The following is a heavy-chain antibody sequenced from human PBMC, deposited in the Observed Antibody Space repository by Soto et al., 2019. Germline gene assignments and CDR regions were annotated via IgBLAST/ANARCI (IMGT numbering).Heavy chain of an antibody. J-gene: IGHJ5*02. D-gene: IGHD2-15*01. CDR1: GGSISSYY. CDR2: IYYSGST. V-gene: IGHV4-59*01. CDR3: ARTGVVAATSWFDP. Sequence: SETLSLTCTVFGGSISSYYWSWIRQPPGKGLEWIGYIYYSGSTNYNPSLKSRVTISVDTSKNQFSLKLSSVTAADTAVYYCARTGVVAATSWFDPWGQGTLVTVS.